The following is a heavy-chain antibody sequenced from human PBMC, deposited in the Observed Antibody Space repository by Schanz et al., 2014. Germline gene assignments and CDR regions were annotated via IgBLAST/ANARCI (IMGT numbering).Heavy chain of an antibody. D-gene: IGHD1-1*01. CDR2: VFPNGIT. V-gene: IGHV4-61*02. CDR3: ARDTTWRLDL. CDR1: GGSISSGTYY. Sequence: QVQLQESGPGLVKPSQTLSLTCIVSGGSISSGTYYWSWIRQPAGKALEWVGRVFPNGITNYNPSLKSRCTIPRDTSKNQFSLTLPSLTAADTAVYYCARDTTWRLDLWGRGTLVTVSS. J-gene: IGHJ2*01.